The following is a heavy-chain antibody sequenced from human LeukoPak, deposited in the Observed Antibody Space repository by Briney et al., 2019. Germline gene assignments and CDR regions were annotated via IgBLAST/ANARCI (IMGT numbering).Heavy chain of an antibody. CDR3: AREGIAVAGTALNSAFDI. Sequence: SVKVSCKASGGTFSSYSISWVRQAPGQGLEWMGKIIPIFGTTNYAQKFQGRVTITTDDSTNTPYMELNSLRSEDTAVYYCAREGIAVAGTALNSAFDIWGKGTMVTVSS. V-gene: IGHV1-69*05. CDR2: IIPIFGTT. J-gene: IGHJ3*02. D-gene: IGHD6-19*01. CDR1: GGTFSSYS.